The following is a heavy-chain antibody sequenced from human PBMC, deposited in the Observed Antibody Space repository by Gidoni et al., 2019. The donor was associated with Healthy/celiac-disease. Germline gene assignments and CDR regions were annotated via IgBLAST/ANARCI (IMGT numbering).Heavy chain of an antibody. CDR1: GFTFSSYW. D-gene: IGHD6-6*01. Sequence: EVQLVESGGGLVQPGGSLRLSCAASGFTFSSYWMHWVRQAPGKGLVWVSRINSDGSSTSYADSVKGRFTISRDNAKNTLYLQMNSLRAEDTAVYYCARVALYSSSNNWFDPWGQGTLVTVSS. CDR2: INSDGSST. J-gene: IGHJ5*02. V-gene: IGHV3-74*01. CDR3: ARVALYSSSNNWFDP.